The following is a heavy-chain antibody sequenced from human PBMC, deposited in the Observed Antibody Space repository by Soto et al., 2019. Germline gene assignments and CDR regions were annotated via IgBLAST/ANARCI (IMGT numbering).Heavy chain of an antibody. V-gene: IGHV3-15*01. D-gene: IGHD3-9*01. J-gene: IGHJ4*02. CDR1: GFNLSSHW. CDR3: TTGIYYDICTGYHNVSC. CDR2: IKSKTDGGTS. Sequence: PGGSLRLSCVVSGFNLSSHWMTWVRQAAGKGLEWVGRIKSKTDGGTSDYGAPVKGRATISRDDSKNTVYLQMNSLKTEDTAVYYCTTGIYYDICTGYHNVSCWDQGALVT.